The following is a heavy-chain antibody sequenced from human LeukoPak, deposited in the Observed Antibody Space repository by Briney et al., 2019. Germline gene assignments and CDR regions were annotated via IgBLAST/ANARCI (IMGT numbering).Heavy chain of an antibody. Sequence: GASVKVSCKASGNTFTSYAINWVRQAPGQGLEWMGWINTNTGNPTYAQGFTGRFVFSSDTSVSTAYLQISSLIAEDTAVYYCARGYVPYGDYVYWFDPWGQGTPVTVSS. CDR2: INTNTGNP. CDR1: GNTFTSYA. J-gene: IGHJ5*02. V-gene: IGHV7-4-1*02. CDR3: ARGYVPYGDYVYWFDP. D-gene: IGHD4-17*01.